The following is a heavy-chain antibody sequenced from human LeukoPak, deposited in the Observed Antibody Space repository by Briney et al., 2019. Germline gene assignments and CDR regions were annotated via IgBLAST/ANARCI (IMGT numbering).Heavy chain of an antibody. CDR1: GGSINYYY. CDR2: IYYTGSA. D-gene: IGHD2-15*01. CDR3: ARGLLGSKGIFGS. J-gene: IGHJ4*02. V-gene: IGHV4-59*01. Sequence: SETLSLTCTVSGGSINYYYWSWIRQPPGKGLEWIGYIYYTGSANYNPSLKSRVTISLGTSKTQFSLNLNSVTAADTAVYYCARGLLGSKGIFGSWGQGTLVTVSS.